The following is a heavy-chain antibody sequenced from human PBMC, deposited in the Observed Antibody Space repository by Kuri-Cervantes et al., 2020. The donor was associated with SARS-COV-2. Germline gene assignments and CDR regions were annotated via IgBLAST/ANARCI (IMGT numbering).Heavy chain of an antibody. Sequence: GGSLRLSCAASGFTFSNAWMSWVRQAPGKGLEWVSSIRPSGGSEFYAYSVKGRFTIARDDAKSSVYLQMNSLRGEDTAVYYCARDLRMGKSLDYWGQGTLVTVSS. J-gene: IGHJ4*02. D-gene: IGHD3-16*01. CDR2: IRPSGGSE. V-gene: IGHV3-11*04. CDR3: ARDLRMGKSLDY. CDR1: GFTFSNAW.